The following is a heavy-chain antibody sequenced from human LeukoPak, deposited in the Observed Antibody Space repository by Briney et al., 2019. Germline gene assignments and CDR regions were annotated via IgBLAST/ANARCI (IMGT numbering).Heavy chain of an antibody. J-gene: IGHJ6*02. CDR3: ARDRPVYCGGDCGGMDV. V-gene: IGHV3-23*01. Sequence: PGGSLRLSCAASGFTFSSYAMSWVRQAPGKGLEWVSAISGSGGSTYYADSVKGRFTISRDNSKNTLYLQMNSLRAEDTAVYYCARDRPVYCGGDCGGMDVWDQGTTVTVSS. D-gene: IGHD2-21*02. CDR2: ISGSGGST. CDR1: GFTFSSYA.